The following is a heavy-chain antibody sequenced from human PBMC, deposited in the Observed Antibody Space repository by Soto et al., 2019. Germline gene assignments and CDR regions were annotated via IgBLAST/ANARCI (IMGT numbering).Heavy chain of an antibody. J-gene: IGHJ4*02. CDR2: IYYSGST. Sequence: SETLSLTCTVSGGSISSGGYYWSWIRQHPGKGLEWIGYIYYSGSTYYNPSLKSRVTISVDTSKNQFSLKLSSVTAADTAVYYCARGPITMIVANHLAYFDYWGQGTLVTVSS. D-gene: IGHD3-22*01. CDR1: GGSISSGGYY. V-gene: IGHV4-31*03. CDR3: ARGPITMIVANHLAYFDY.